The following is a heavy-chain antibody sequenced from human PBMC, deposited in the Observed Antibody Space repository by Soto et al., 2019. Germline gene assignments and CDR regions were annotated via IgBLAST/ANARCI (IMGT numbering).Heavy chain of an antibody. CDR2: ISSSSSTI. D-gene: IGHD2-15*01. CDR1: GFTFSSYS. Sequence: EVQLVESGGGLVQPGGSLRLSCAASGFTFSSYSMNWVRQAPGKGLEWVSYISSSSSTIYYADSVKGRFTISRDNAKNSLYLQMNSLRDEDTAVYYCARDDVACGQIYYYYGMDVWGQGTTVTVS. J-gene: IGHJ6*02. CDR3: ARDDVACGQIYYYYGMDV. V-gene: IGHV3-48*02.